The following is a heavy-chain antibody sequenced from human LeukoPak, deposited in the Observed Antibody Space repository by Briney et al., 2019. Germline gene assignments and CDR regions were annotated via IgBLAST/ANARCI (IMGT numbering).Heavy chain of an antibody. D-gene: IGHD2-15*01. V-gene: IGHV1-46*01. CDR3: ARDLPIVVVGLGYYYYGMDV. CDR2: ITPSNGFT. Sequence: ASVKVSCKASGYTFTSYHIHWVRQAPGQGLEWMGIITPSNGFTTHAQKFQGRLTMTRDTSTSTVYMELRSLRSDDTAVYYCARDLPIVVVGLGYYYYGMDVWGKGTTVTVSS. J-gene: IGHJ6*04. CDR1: GYTFTSYH.